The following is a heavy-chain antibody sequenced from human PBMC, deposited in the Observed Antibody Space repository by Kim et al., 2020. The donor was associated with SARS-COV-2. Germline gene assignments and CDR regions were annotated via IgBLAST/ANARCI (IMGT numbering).Heavy chain of an antibody. J-gene: IGHJ6*02. D-gene: IGHD6-13*01. CDR3: AGDIWSSSSWPYYYYGMDV. Sequence: ASVKVSCKASGYTFTGYYMHWVRQAPGQGLEWMGWINPNSGGTNYAQKFQGRVTKTRDTSSSTAYMELSSLGSDDSAVYYCAGDIWSSSSWPYYYYGMDVWGQGTTVTVSS. CDR2: INPNSGGT. CDR1: GYTFTGYY. V-gene: IGHV1-2*02.